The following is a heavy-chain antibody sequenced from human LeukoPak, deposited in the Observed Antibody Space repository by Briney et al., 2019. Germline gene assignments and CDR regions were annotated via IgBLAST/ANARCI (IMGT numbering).Heavy chain of an antibody. D-gene: IGHD3-9*01. V-gene: IGHV1-69*13. CDR3: ARGVGRYDILTGRLDY. Sequence: ASVKVSCTASGYSFITYAISWVRQAPGQGLEWMGGIIPIFATPNYAQKFQGRVTITADESTSTAYMELSSLKSDDTAIYYCARGVGRYDILTGRLDYWGQGTLVTVSS. CDR2: IIPIFATP. CDR1: GYSFITYA. J-gene: IGHJ4*02.